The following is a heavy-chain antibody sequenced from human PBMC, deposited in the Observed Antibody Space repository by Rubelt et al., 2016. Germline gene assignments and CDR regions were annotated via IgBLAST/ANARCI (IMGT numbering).Heavy chain of an antibody. V-gene: IGHV4-39*07. J-gene: IGHJ6*02. CDR1: GGSISSGSHY. Sequence: QLQLQESGPGLVKPSETLSLTCTVSGGSISSGSHYWGWIRQPPGKGLEWIGSFYYSGSTYYNPSLKSRVTISVDTSKNQFSLKLSSVTAADTAVYYCARGRLGYGMDVWGQGTTVTVSS. CDR3: ARGRLGYGMDV. CDR2: FYYSGST. D-gene: IGHD3-16*01.